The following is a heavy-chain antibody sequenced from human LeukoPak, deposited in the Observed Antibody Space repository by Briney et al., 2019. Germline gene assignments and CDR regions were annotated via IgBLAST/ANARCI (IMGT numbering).Heavy chain of an antibody. CDR2: MYSDMIDI. Sequence: GGSLRLSCEASGFTFSNSWMHWVRQTPGKGLVWVSRMYSDMIDISYADSVKGRFTISRDNAKNTLYLQMNSLRGEDTAVYYCARDLGLRGSSWGQGTLVTVSS. J-gene: IGHJ4*02. CDR1: GFTFSNSW. CDR3: ARDLGLRGSS. D-gene: IGHD5-12*01. V-gene: IGHV3-74*01.